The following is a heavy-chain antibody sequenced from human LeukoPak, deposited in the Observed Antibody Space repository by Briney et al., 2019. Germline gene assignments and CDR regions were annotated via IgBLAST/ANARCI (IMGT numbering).Heavy chain of an antibody. J-gene: IGHJ4*02. CDR2: ISSSSSYI. Sequence: PGGSLRLSCAASGFTFSSYSMNWVRQAPGKGLEWVSSISSSSSYIYYADSVKGRFTISRDNAKNSLYLQMNSLRAEDTAVYYCARTGGIAAAGSVPVDYWGQGTLVTVSS. D-gene: IGHD6-13*01. CDR1: GFTFSSYS. CDR3: ARTGGIAAAGSVPVDY. V-gene: IGHV3-21*01.